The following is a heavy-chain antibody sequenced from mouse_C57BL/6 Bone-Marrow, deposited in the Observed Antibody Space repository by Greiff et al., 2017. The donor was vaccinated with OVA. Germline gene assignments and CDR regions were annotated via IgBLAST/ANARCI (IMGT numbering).Heavy chain of an antibody. D-gene: IGHD2-12*01. J-gene: IGHJ1*03. V-gene: IGHV14-4*01. CDR2: IDPENGDT. CDR1: GFNIKDDY. CDR3: TTGVQLDCYFDV. Sequence: VQLKQSGAELVRPGASVKLSCTASGFNIKDDYMHWVKQRPEQGLEWIGWIDPENGDTEYASKFQGKATITADTSSNTAYLQLSSLTSEDTAVYYCTTGVQLDCYFDVWGTGTTVTVSS.